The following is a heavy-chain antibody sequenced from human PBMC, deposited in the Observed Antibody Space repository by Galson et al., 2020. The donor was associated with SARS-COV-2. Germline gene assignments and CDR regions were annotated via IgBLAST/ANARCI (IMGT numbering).Heavy chain of an antibody. Sequence: SLKISCAASGFTFDDYAMHWVRQAPGKGLEWVSGISWNSGSIGYADSVQGRFTISRDNAKNSLYLQMNSLRPEDTALSYCARGIAATGYWYMDVWGQGTPVTVSS. CDR1: GFTFDDYA. CDR2: ISWNSGSI. CDR3: ARGIAATGYWYMDV. V-gene: IGHV3-9*01. J-gene: IGHJ6*03. D-gene: IGHD6-25*01.